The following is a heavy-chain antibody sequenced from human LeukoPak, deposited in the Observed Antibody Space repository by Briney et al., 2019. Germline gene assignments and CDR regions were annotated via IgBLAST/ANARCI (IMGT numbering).Heavy chain of an antibody. D-gene: IGHD3-9*01. J-gene: IGHJ6*02. CDR3: ARDAPIFGFDV. CDR2: IKEDGTQK. CDR1: GFTFNKSW. Sequence: GGSLRLSCVASGFTFNKSWMSWVRQAPGKGPEWVANIKEDGTQKYYVDSVRGRFTISRDNAENSLYLQMNSLRDEDTAVYYCARDAPIFGFDVWGQGTTVTVSS. V-gene: IGHV3-7*01.